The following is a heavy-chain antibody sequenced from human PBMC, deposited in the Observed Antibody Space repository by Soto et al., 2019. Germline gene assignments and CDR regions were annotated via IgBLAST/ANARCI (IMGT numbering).Heavy chain of an antibody. J-gene: IGHJ4*02. Sequence: PGGSLRLSCTASGFNFSDYTMSWFRQAPGKGLEWVGFIRSKAYGGTTEHAASVKGRFTISRDDSKSIAYLQMNSLKAEDTAVYHCTRDGRYSGYPPPAFWGQGTLVTVSS. V-gene: IGHV3-49*03. CDR1: GFNFSDYT. D-gene: IGHD5-12*01. CDR3: TRDGRYSGYPPPAF. CDR2: IRSKAYGGTT.